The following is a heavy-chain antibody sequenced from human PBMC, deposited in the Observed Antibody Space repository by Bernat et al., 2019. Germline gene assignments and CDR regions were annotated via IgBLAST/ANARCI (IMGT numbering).Heavy chain of an antibody. D-gene: IGHD6-6*01. CDR3: ARPDAARPGYYYYGMDV. V-gene: IGHV3-74*01. CDR2: INSDGSST. J-gene: IGHJ6*02. CDR1: GFTFSSYW. Sequence: EVQLVESGGGLVQPGGSLRLSCAASGFTFSSYWMHWVHQAPGKGLVWVSRINSDGSSTSYADSVKGRFTISRDNAKNTLYLQMNSLRAEDTAVYYCARPDAARPGYYYYGMDVWGQGTTVTVSS.